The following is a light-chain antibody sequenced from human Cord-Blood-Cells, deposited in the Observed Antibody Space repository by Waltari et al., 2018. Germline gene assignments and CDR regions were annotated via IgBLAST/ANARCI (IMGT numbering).Light chain of an antibody. J-gene: IGLJ1*01. CDR1: SSDVGGYNY. Sequence: QSALTQPASVSGSPGQSITISCTGTSSDVGGYNYVSWYQQPPGKAPKLMIYEVSNRPSGVSNRFSGSKSGNTASLTISGLQAEDDADYYCSSYTSSSTLVFGTGTKVTVL. V-gene: IGLV2-14*01. CDR3: SSYTSSSTLV. CDR2: EVS.